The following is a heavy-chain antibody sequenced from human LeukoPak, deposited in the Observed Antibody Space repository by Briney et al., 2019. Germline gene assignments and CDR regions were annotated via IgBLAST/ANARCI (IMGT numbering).Heavy chain of an antibody. CDR1: GGSISSSSYY. J-gene: IGHJ6*02. V-gene: IGHV4-39*07. CDR2: IYTSGST. D-gene: IGHD2-15*01. CDR3: ARDRGVAATGLDYGMDV. Sequence: SETLSLTCTVSGGSISSSSYYWGWIRQPPGKGLEWIGRIYTSGSTNYNPSLKSRVTMSVDTSKNQFSLKLSSVTAADTAVYYCARDRGVAATGLDYGMDVWGQGTTVTVSS.